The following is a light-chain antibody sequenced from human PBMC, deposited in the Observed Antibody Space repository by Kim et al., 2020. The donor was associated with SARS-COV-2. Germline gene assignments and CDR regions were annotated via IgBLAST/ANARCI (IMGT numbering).Light chain of an antibody. J-gene: IGKJ1*01. Sequence: SASTGDRVTITCRASQGISSYLAWYQQKPGKAPKLLIYAASTLQSVVPSRFSGSGSGTDFTLTISCLQSEDFATYYCQQYYSYPPTFGQGTKVEI. CDR2: AAS. CDR3: QQYYSYPPT. CDR1: QGISSY. V-gene: IGKV1-8*01.